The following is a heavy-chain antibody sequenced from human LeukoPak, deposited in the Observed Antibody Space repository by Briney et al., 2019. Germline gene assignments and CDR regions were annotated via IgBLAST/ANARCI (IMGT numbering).Heavy chain of an antibody. CDR3: ARDVRRGLQFNNFYPYFGMDV. CDR2: IYHNGST. J-gene: IGHJ6*04. D-gene: IGHD5-24*01. Sequence: SETLSLTCSVSGGSINFIWSWIRQSPGKGLEWIGCIYHNGSTSYNSPLKSRVAISLDTSKKQVSLMLNSVTASDTAVYYCARDVRRGLQFNNFYPYFGMDVWGKGTTVIVSA. CDR1: GGSINFI. V-gene: IGHV4-59*01.